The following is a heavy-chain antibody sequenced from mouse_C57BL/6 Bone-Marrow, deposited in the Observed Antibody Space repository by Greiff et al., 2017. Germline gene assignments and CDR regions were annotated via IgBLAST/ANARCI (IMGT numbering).Heavy chain of an antibody. J-gene: IGHJ1*03. Sequence: QVHVKQPGAELVKPGASVKLSCKASGYTFTSYWMHWVKQRPGRGLEWIGRIDPNSGGTKYNEKFKSKATLTVDKPSSTAYMQLSSLTSEDSAVYYCARPYGSSHWYFDVWGTGTTVTVSS. V-gene: IGHV1-72*01. CDR3: ARPYGSSHWYFDV. D-gene: IGHD1-1*01. CDR2: IDPNSGGT. CDR1: GYTFTSYW.